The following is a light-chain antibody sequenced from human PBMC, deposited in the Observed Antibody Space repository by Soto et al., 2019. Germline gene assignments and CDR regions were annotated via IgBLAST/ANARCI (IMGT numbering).Light chain of an antibody. V-gene: IGLV1-44*01. CDR3: AALDDSLNGYV. Sequence: QSVLTQPPSASGTPGQRVTISCSGSSSNIGSNTVNWYQQLPGTAPKLLIYSNNQRPSGVPDRFSGSKSDTSASLAISGLQAEDEADYYCAALDDSLNGYVFGTGTKVTVL. CDR2: SNN. J-gene: IGLJ1*01. CDR1: SSNIGSNT.